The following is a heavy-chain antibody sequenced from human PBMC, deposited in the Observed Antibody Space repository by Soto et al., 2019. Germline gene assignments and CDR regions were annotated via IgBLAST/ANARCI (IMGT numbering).Heavy chain of an antibody. D-gene: IGHD2-2*01. CDR1: GYSFTSYW. J-gene: IGHJ6*03. V-gene: IGHV5-51*01. CDR2: IYPGDSDT. Sequence: GESLKISCKGSGYSFTSYWIGWVRQMPGKGLEWMGIIYPGDSDTRYSPSFQGQVTISADKSISTAYLQWSSLKASDTAMYYCARHHWYCSSTSCPLYYMDVWGKGTTVTVSS. CDR3: ARHHWYCSSTSCPLYYMDV.